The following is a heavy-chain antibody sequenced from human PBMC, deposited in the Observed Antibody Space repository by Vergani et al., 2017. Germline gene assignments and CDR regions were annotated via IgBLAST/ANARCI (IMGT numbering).Heavy chain of an antibody. CDR3: ARVYIFHAPFDP. CDR2: INAGNGNT. D-gene: IGHD3-9*01. J-gene: IGHJ5*02. CDR1: GGTFSSYA. Sequence: QVQLVQSVAEVKKPGSSVKVSRKASGGTFSSYALHWVRQAPGQRLEWMGWINAGNGNTKYSQKFQGRVTITRDTSASTAYMELSSLRSEDTAVYYCARVYIFHAPFDPWGQGTLVTVSS. V-gene: IGHV1-3*01.